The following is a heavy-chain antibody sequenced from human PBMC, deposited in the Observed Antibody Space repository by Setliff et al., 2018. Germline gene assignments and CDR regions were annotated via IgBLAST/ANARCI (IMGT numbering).Heavy chain of an antibody. V-gene: IGHV4-4*08. Sequence: SETLSLTCTVSGDSIINYYWSWIRQPPGKGLEWIGDIYSSGNTNYNPSLKSRVTISVDTSKYQFSLNLTSVTAADTAVYYCAREGFYCTNGVCYRPFDYWGQGTLVTVSS. CDR2: IYSSGNT. J-gene: IGHJ4*02. CDR1: GDSIINYY. CDR3: AREGFYCTNGVCYRPFDY. D-gene: IGHD2-8*01.